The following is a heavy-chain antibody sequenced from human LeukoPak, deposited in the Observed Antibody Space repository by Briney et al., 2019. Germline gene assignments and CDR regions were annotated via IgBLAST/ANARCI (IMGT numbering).Heavy chain of an antibody. CDR3: ARESYGDYVIDP. V-gene: IGHV3-33*01. J-gene: IGHJ5*02. Sequence: PGGSLRLSCAVSGFSVSTNYMAWVRQAPGKGLEWVAVIWYDGSNKYYADSVKGRFTISRDNSKNTLYLQMNSLRAEDTAVYYCARESYGDYVIDPWGQGTLVTVSS. CDR1: GFSVSTNY. D-gene: IGHD4-17*01. CDR2: IWYDGSNK.